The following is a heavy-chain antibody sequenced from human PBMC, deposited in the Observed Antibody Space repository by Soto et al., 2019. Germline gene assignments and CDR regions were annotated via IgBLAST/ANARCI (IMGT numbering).Heavy chain of an antibody. CDR2: IIPIFGTA. D-gene: IGHD3-10*01. V-gene: IGHV1-69*13. J-gene: IGHJ4*02. CDR3: AGVRYYGSGSYYYFDY. Sequence: GASVKVSCKASGGTFSSYAISWVRQAPGQGLEWMGGIIPIFGTANYAQKFQGRVTITADESTSTAYMELSSLRSEDTAVYYCAGVRYYGSGSYYYFDYWGQGTLVTVSS. CDR1: GGTFSSYA.